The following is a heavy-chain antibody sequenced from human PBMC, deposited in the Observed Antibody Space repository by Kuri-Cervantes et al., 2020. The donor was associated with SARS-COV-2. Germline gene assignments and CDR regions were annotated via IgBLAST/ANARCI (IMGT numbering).Heavy chain of an antibody. CDR2: MNPNSGNT. J-gene: IGHJ6*03. Sequence: ASVKVSCKASGYTFTSYDINWVRQATGQGLEWMGWMNPNSGNTGYAQKFQGRVTMTRNTSISTAYMELSRLRSDDTAVYYCASRYCSSTSCYDYYYYYYMDVWGKGTTVTVSS. D-gene: IGHD2-2*01. CDR1: GYTFTSYD. CDR3: ASRYCSSTSCYDYYYYYYMDV. V-gene: IGHV1-8*02.